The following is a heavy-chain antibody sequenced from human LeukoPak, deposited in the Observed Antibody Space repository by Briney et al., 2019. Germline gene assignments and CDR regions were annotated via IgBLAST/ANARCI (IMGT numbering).Heavy chain of an antibody. J-gene: IGHJ4*02. Sequence: GGSLRLSCSASGFTFGNYAMNWVRQAPGTGLEWLSDISGSGGGTSYADSVKGRFTISRDNSKNTLYLQMNSLRAEDTAVYYCAKGFGTANNYFFDYWGPGTLVTVSS. D-gene: IGHD1-1*01. CDR3: AKGFGTANNYFFDY. V-gene: IGHV3-23*01. CDR2: ISGSGGGT. CDR1: GFTFGNYA.